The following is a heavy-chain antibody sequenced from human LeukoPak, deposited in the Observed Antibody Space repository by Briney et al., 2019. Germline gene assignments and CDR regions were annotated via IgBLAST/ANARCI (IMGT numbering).Heavy chain of an antibody. CDR1: GFTFSGYG. V-gene: IGHV3-33*01. J-gene: IGHJ4*02. CDR3: ARDLFFDY. Sequence: PGGSLRLSCAASGFTFSGYGLHWVRQAPGKGLEWVAVIWYDGSNKYYADSVKGRFTISRANSKNTLYLQMNSLRAEETAVYYCARDLFFDYWGQGTLVTVSS. CDR2: IWYDGSNK.